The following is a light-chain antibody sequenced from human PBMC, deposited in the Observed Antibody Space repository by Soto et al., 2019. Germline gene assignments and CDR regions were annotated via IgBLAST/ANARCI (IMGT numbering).Light chain of an antibody. J-gene: IGKJ1*01. CDR2: DAS. CDR3: QQRSNWLT. CDR1: QSVSSY. Sequence: EIVLRQAAATLSFSRLEIATLSCRASQSVSSYLAWYQQKPGQAPRLLIYDASNRATGIPARFSGSGSGTDFTLTISSLEPEDFAVYYCQQRSNWLTFGQGTKVDIK. V-gene: IGKV3-11*01.